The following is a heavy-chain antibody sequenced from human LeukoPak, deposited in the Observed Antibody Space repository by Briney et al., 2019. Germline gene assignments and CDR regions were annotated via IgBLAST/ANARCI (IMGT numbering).Heavy chain of an antibody. J-gene: IGHJ4*02. CDR3: ARDSSVVVAATGELFDY. Sequence: ASVKVSCKPSGYTFTGYYMHWVRQAPGQGLEWMGWINPNSGGTNYAQKFQGRVTMTRDTSISTAYMELSRLRSDDTAVYYCARDSSVVVAATGELFDYWGQGTLVTVSS. CDR1: GYTFTGYY. CDR2: INPNSGGT. V-gene: IGHV1-2*02. D-gene: IGHD2-15*01.